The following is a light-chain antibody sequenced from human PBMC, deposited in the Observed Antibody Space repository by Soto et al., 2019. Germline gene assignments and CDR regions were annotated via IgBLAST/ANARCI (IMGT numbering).Light chain of an antibody. CDR1: QSVLYSSNNKNY. Sequence: DIVMTQSPDSLAVSLGERATINCKSSQSVLYSSNNKNYLAWYQQKPGQPPKLLIYWASTRESGVPDRFSGSVSGTDFTLTISSLQAEDVAVYYCQQYYSTLTWTFGQGTKVEIK. CDR3: QQYYSTLTWT. V-gene: IGKV4-1*01. J-gene: IGKJ1*01. CDR2: WAS.